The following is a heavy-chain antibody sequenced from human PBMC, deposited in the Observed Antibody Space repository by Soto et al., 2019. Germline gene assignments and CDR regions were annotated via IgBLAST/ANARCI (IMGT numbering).Heavy chain of an antibody. V-gene: IGHV1-69*01. D-gene: IGHD5-18*01. CDR3: ARPNTAMTKYYFDY. CDR1: GGTFSSYA. CDR2: IIPIFGTA. Sequence: QVQLVQSGAEVKKPGSSVKVSCKACGGTFSSYAISWVRQAPGQGLEWMGGIIPIFGTANYAQKFQGRVTITADESTSTAYMELSSLRSEDTAVYYCARPNTAMTKYYFDYWGQGTLVTVSS. J-gene: IGHJ4*02.